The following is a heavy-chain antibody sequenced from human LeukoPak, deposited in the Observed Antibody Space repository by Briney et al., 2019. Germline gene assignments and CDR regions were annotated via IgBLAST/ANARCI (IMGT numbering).Heavy chain of an antibody. CDR1: GFTFSSYW. J-gene: IGHJ6*02. CDR2: IKQDGSEK. V-gene: IGHV3-7*01. D-gene: IGHD3-3*01. Sequence: GGSLRLSCAASGFTFSSYWMSWVRQAPGKGLEWVANIKQDGSEKYYVDSVKGRFTISRDNAKNSLYLQMNSLRAEDTAVYYCASDLVWRGSSYYYGTDVWGQGTTVTV. CDR3: ASDLVWRGSSYYYGTDV.